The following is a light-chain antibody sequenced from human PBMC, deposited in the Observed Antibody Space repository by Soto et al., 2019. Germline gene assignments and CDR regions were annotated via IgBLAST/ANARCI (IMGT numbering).Light chain of an antibody. Sequence: DIVMTQSPDSLAVSLGERATINCKSSQSILYSSNNKNYLAWYQQKPGQPPKLVIYWASNRESGVSDRISGSGSGTDFTLTISSLQAEDVAVYFCQQYYTPQWTFGQGTKVEIK. CDR2: WAS. CDR3: QQYYTPQWT. V-gene: IGKV4-1*01. CDR1: QSILYSSNNKNY. J-gene: IGKJ1*01.